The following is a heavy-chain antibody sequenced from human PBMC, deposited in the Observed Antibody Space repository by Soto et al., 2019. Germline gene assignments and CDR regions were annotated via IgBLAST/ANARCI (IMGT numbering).Heavy chain of an antibody. CDR3: ARDLEGLDYDFWSGYGWFDP. D-gene: IGHD3-3*01. CDR1: GCTFTGYY. J-gene: IGHJ5*02. V-gene: IGHV1-2*02. Sequence: ASVKVSCKASGCTFTGYYMHWVRQAPGQGLEWMGWINPNSGGTNYAQKFQGRVTMTRDTSISTAYMELSRLRSDDTAVYYCARDLEGLDYDFWSGYGWFDPWGQGTLVTVSS. CDR2: INPNSGGT.